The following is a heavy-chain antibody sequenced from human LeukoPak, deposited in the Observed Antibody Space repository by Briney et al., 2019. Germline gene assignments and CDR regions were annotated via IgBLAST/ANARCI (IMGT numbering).Heavy chain of an antibody. Sequence: SSYGMHWVRQAPGKGMEWIGNIYDSGTTHYNPSLKSRVTISGDTSKNQFSLKLNSVTAADTAIYYCATHRCSGSGGSENAFEIWGQGTMVTVSS. V-gene: IGHV4-39*01. CDR1: SSYG. D-gene: IGHD5-12*01. J-gene: IGHJ3*02. CDR2: IYDSGTT. CDR3: ATHRCSGSGGSENAFEI.